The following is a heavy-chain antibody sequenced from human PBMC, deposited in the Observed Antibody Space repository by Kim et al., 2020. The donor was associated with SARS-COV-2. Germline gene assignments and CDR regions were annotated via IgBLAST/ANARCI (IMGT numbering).Heavy chain of an antibody. Sequence: GSLRLSCAASEVTFSSYAMSWVRQDPGRGLGWGSAISGRGGSTYYADSVKGRFTISRDNSKHTRYLQMNSLRAEDTAVYYCAKRGYSSRWCGVFDSWGQGTLVSASS. J-gene: IGHJ4*02. CDR3: AKRGYSSRWCGVFDS. D-gene: IGHD6-13*01. CDR1: EVTFSSYA. V-gene: IGHV3-23*01. CDR2: ISGRGGST.